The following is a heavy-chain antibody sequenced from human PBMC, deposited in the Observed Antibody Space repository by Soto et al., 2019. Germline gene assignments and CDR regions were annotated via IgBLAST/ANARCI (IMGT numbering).Heavy chain of an antibody. CDR1: GYTFTSYY. V-gene: IGHV1-46*01. CDR3: ARVNVDTAMVDAFDI. J-gene: IGHJ3*02. D-gene: IGHD5-18*01. Sequence: ASVKVSCKASGYTFTSYYLHSVRQAPGQGPGWTGIIKPSGGSTSYAQKFQGRVTMTRDTATSTVYMELSSLRSEDTAVYYCARVNVDTAMVDAFDIWGQGTMVTVSS. CDR2: IKPSGGST.